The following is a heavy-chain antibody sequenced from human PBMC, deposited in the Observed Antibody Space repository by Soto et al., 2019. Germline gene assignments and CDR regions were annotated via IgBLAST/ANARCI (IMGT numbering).Heavy chain of an antibody. D-gene: IGHD5-18*01. V-gene: IGHV5-51*01. CDR3: ARLLGYSYGHQELFDY. CDR2: IYPGDFDT. CDR1: GYTFNTYW. Sequence: GESLKISCLGSGYTFNTYWIGWVRQMAGKGPEWMGIIYPGDFDTRYSPSFQGHVTMSVDKSINTAYLQWSSLETSDTAIYYCARLLGYSYGHQELFDYWGQGTPVTVS. J-gene: IGHJ4*02.